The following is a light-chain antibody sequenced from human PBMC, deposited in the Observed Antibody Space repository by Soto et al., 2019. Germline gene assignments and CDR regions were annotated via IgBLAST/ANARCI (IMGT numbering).Light chain of an antibody. CDR1: QSVRTY. CDR2: DAS. Sequence: EIVLTQSPATLSLSPGERATLSCRASQSVRTYLAWYQQKPGQATMLLIYDASNRATDIPDRFSGSGSGTDFTLTISILDPEDFAVYYCHQRSKWPLTFGGGTKVEIK. CDR3: HQRSKWPLT. J-gene: IGKJ4*01. V-gene: IGKV3-11*01.